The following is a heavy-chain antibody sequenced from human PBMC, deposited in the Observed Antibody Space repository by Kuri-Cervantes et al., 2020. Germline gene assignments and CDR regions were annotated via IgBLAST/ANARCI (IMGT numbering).Heavy chain of an antibody. CDR1: GFTFSSYA. CDR3: AREGGGFFIH. D-gene: IGHD3-16*01. V-gene: IGHV3-23*01. Sequence: GGSLRLSCAASGFTFSSYAMSWVRQAPGKGLEWVSAISGSGGSTYYADSVKGRFTISRDNAKNSLYLQMNSLRAEDTAVYYCAREGGGFFIHWGQGTLVTVSS. J-gene: IGHJ4*02. CDR2: ISGSGGST.